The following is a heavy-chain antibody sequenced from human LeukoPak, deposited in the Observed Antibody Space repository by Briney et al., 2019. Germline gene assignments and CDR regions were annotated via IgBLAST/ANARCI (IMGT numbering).Heavy chain of an antibody. J-gene: IGHJ4*02. Sequence: SGPTLVNPTQTLTLTCTFSGFSLSTSGVGVGWIRQPPGKALEWLALIHWDDDKRYSPSLKSRLTISKDTSKNQVVLTMTNMDPVDTATYYCARRRAEAAGFDYWGQGTLVTVSS. D-gene: IGHD6-13*01. CDR3: ARRRAEAAGFDY. CDR2: IHWDDDK. CDR1: GFSLSTSGVG. V-gene: IGHV2-5*02.